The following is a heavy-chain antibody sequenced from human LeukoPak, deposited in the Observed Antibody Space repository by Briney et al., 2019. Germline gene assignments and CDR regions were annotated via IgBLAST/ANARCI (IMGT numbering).Heavy chain of an antibody. CDR3: ARHMERWRQFTHSLDY. J-gene: IGHJ4*02. Sequence: GGSLRLSCAASGFTFSSYWMSWVRQAPGKGLEWVANIKQDGSEKYYVDSVKGRFTISRDSAKNSLYLQMNSLRAEDTAVYYCARHMERWRQFTHSLDYWGQGTLVTVSS. D-gene: IGHD5-24*01. V-gene: IGHV3-7*01. CDR1: GFTFSSYW. CDR2: IKQDGSEK.